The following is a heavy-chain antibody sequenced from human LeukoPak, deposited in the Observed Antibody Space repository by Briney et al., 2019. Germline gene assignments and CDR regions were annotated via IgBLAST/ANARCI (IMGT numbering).Heavy chain of an antibody. J-gene: IGHJ4*02. CDR3: ARGVRMAVAHPHLDY. Sequence: PSETLSLTCTVSGGSISSSSYYWIWIRQPPGKGLEWIGEINHSGSTNYNPSLKSRVTISVDTSTKQFSLKLSSVTAADTGIYYCARGVRMAVAHPHLDYWGQGSLVTVSS. CDR1: GGSISSSSYY. V-gene: IGHV4-39*07. CDR2: INHSGST. D-gene: IGHD6-19*01.